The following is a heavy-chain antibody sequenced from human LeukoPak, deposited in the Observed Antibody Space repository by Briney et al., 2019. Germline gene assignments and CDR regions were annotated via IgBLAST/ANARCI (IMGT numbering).Heavy chain of an antibody. V-gene: IGHV3-48*04. J-gene: IGHJ3*02. CDR2: ISSSGSTI. Sequence: GGSLRLSCVGSGFTFSRYWLNWVRQAPGKGLEWVSYISSSGSTIYYADSVKGRFTISRDNAKNSLYLQMNSLRAEDTAVYYCARDYGEGAFDIWGQGTMVTVSS. D-gene: IGHD4/OR15-4a*01. CDR1: GFTFSRYW. CDR3: ARDYGEGAFDI.